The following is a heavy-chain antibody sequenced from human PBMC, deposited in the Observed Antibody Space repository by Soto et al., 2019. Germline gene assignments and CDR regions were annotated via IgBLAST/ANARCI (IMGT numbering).Heavy chain of an antibody. Sequence: ASVKVSCKASGYTFTSYDINWVRQATGQGLEWMGWMNPNSGNTGYAQKFQGRVTMTRNTSISTAYMELSSLRSEDTAVYYCARAVDIVATSSNDWGQGTLVTFSS. CDR1: GYTFTSYD. CDR3: ARAVDIVATSSND. D-gene: IGHD5-12*01. J-gene: IGHJ4*02. CDR2: MNPNSGNT. V-gene: IGHV1-8*01.